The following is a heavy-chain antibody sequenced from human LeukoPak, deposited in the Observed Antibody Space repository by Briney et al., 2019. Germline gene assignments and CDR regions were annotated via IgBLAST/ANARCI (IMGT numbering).Heavy chain of an antibody. CDR2: IDPSDSYT. V-gene: IGHV5-10-1*01. CDR1: GYIFTSYW. D-gene: IGHD1-26*01. J-gene: IGHJ5*02. Sequence: GASLQISCKGSGYIFTSYWISWVRQLPGKGLEWMGRIDPSDSYTNYSPSFQGHVTISADKSISTAYLQWSSLKASDTAMYYCARVVGATTWFDPWGQGTLVTVSS. CDR3: ARVVGATTWFDP.